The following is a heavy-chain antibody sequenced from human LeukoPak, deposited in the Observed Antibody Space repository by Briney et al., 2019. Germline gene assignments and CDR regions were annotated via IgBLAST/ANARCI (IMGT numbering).Heavy chain of an antibody. J-gene: IGHJ6*02. CDR1: GYTFTSYY. D-gene: IGHD3-16*02. Sequence: ASVKVSCKASGYTFTSYYMHWVRQAPGQGLEWMGIINPSGGNTSYAQKFQGRVIMTRDTSTSTVYMELSSPRSEDTAVYYCARRGLSHYYYYGMDVWGQGTTVTVSS. CDR2: INPSGGNT. V-gene: IGHV1-46*01. CDR3: ARRGLSHYYYYGMDV.